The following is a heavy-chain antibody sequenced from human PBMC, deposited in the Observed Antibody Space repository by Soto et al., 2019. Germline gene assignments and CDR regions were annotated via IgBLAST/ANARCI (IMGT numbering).Heavy chain of an antibody. Sequence: ASVKVSCKVSGYTLTELSMHWVRQAPGKGLEWMGGFDPEDGETIYAQKFQGRVTMTEDTSTDTAYMELSSMRSEDTAVYYCATVELLWYHRNPRSPLRKWGQGTLVTVSS. V-gene: IGHV1-24*01. CDR1: GYTLTELS. CDR2: FDPEDGET. J-gene: IGHJ4*02. D-gene: IGHD3-10*01. CDR3: ATVELLWYHRNPRSPLRK.